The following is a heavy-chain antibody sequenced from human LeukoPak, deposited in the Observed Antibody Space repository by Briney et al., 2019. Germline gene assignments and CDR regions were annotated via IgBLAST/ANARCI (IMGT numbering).Heavy chain of an antibody. D-gene: IGHD5-18*01. CDR1: GFTFDDYA. V-gene: IGHV3-9*01. Sequence: GGSLRLSCAASGFTFDDYAMHWVRQAPGKGLEWVSGISWNSGSIGYADSVKGRFTISRDNAKNSLYLQMNSLRAEDTALYYCAKDIGYSYGSLRGFDYWGQGTLVTVSS. CDR3: AKDIGYSYGSLRGFDY. J-gene: IGHJ4*02. CDR2: ISWNSGSI.